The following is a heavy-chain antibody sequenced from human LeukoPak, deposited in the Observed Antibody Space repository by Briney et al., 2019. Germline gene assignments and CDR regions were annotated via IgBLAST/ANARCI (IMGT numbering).Heavy chain of an antibody. CDR3: ARGLTFGGVTNDAFGI. CDR1: GYTFTSYY. J-gene: IGHJ3*02. Sequence: GASVKVSCKASGYTFTSYYMHWVRQAPGQGLEWMGIINPSGGSTSYAQKFQGRVTMTRDTSTSTVYMELSSLRSEDTAVYYCARGLTFGGVTNDAFGIWGQGTMVTVSS. V-gene: IGHV1-46*01. D-gene: IGHD3-16*01. CDR2: INPSGGST.